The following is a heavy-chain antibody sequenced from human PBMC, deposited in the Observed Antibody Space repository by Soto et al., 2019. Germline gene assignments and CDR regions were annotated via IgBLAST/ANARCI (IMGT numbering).Heavy chain of an antibody. V-gene: IGHV3-64D*08. CDR3: AKMAYDSSFFDY. Sequence: GGSLRLSCSASGFTFSSHDMHWVRQVPGRGLEYVSAISSNGARTYYADSVKGRFTISRDNSKNTLYLQMNSLRAEDTAVYYCAKMAYDSSFFDYWGQGTLVTVSS. D-gene: IGHD3-22*01. CDR2: ISSNGART. CDR1: GFTFSSHD. J-gene: IGHJ4*02.